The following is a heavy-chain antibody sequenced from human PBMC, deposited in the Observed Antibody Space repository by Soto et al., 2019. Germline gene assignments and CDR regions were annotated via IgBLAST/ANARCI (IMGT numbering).Heavy chain of an antibody. D-gene: IGHD5-12*01. J-gene: IGHJ6*03. CDR1: GYTFSDYY. CDR2: INPNSGDT. CDR3: ARESGGATATLDYYYFYMAV. Sequence: QVQLVQSGAEVKKPGASVTVSCKASGYTFSDYYLHWVRQAPGQGPEWMGRINPNSGDTKFAQKFQGPVTRTRDTSVRTAFMELNWLKPDDTAVYYCARESGGATATLDYYYFYMAVWGQGTTVTVSS. V-gene: IGHV1-2*06.